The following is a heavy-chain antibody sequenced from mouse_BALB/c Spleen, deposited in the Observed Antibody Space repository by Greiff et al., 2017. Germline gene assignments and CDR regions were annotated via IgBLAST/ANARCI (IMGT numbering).Heavy chain of an antibody. D-gene: IGHD2-3*01. CDR3: ARVYDPTSYWYFDV. Sequence: EVQGVESGGGLVKPGGSLKLSCAASGFTFSSYAMSWVRQSPEKRLEWVAEISSGGSYTYYPDTVTGRFTISRDNAKNTLYLEMSSLRSEDTAMYYCARVYDPTSYWYFDVWGAGTTVTVSS. V-gene: IGHV5-9-4*01. CDR1: GFTFSSYA. CDR2: ISSGGSYT. J-gene: IGHJ1*01.